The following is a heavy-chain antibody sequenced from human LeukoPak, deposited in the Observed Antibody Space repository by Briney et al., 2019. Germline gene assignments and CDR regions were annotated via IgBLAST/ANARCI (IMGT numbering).Heavy chain of an antibody. Sequence: GGSLRLSCETSGFSFSSYSMNWVRQAPGKGLEWVSYISRTGNSIYYADSVKGRFTISRDSAKNSLYLQMNSLRAEDTAVYYCARGPYSSNWYVDYWGQGTLVTVAS. J-gene: IGHJ4*02. CDR1: GFSFSSYS. CDR3: ARGPYSSNWYVDY. CDR2: ISRTGNSI. V-gene: IGHV3-48*03. D-gene: IGHD6-13*01.